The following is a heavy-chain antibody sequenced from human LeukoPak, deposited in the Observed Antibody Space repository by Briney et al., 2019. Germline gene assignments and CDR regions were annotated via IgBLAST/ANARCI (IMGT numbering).Heavy chain of an antibody. V-gene: IGHV3-74*01. CDR1: GFTFSSNW. Sequence: GGSLRLSCAASGFTFSSNWMHWVRQAPGKGLVWVSRINSDGGSTSYADSVKGRFTISRDNAKNTLYLQMNRLRAEDTAVYYCARDGKIAAAGTFDYWGQGTLVTVSS. CDR3: ARDGKIAAAGTFDY. J-gene: IGHJ4*02. D-gene: IGHD6-13*01. CDR2: INSDGGST.